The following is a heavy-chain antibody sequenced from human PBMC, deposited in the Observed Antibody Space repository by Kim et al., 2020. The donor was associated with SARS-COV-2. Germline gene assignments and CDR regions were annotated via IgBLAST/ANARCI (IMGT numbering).Heavy chain of an antibody. J-gene: IGHJ4*02. CDR3: ARGYCSSTSCYQPESLDY. Sequence: SETLSLTCAVYGGSFSGYYWSWIRQPPGKGLEWIGEINHSGSTNYNPSLKSRVTISVDTSKNQFSLKLSSVTAADTAVYYCARGYCSSTSCYQPESLDYWGQGTLVTVSS. V-gene: IGHV4-34*01. CDR1: GGSFSGYY. D-gene: IGHD2-2*01. CDR2: INHSGST.